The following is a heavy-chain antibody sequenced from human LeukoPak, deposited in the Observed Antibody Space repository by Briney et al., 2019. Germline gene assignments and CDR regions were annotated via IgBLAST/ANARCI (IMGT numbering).Heavy chain of an antibody. CDR1: GFTFNNAW. J-gene: IGHJ1*01. D-gene: IGHD2-2*01. CDR2: IKSKTDGGTT. CDR3: NIGPKVVPAARNFQH. V-gene: IGHV3-15*01. Sequence: GGSLRLSCAASGFTFNNAWMSWVRQAPEKGPEWVGRIKSKTDGGTTDYGAPVKGRFTISRDDSKNTLYLQMNSLKTEDTSVYYCNIGPKVVPAARNFQHWGQGTLVTVSS.